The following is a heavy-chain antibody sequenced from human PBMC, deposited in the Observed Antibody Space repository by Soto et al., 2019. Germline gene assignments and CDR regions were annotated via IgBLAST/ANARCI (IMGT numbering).Heavy chain of an antibody. J-gene: IGHJ6*02. D-gene: IGHD2-2*01. CDR2: IYYSGTT. CDR3: ARLHGYCISSSCHGHYAMDV. V-gene: IGHV4-39*01. CDR1: SASISSSSYT. Sequence: QLQLQESGPGLVKPSETLSLTCTVSSASISSSSYTWGWIRQPPGKVLEWIGSIYYSGTTYYNPSRNSRVTVSVATSKNQFSLKVTSVTAADTAVYYCARLHGYCISSSCHGHYAMDVWGQGTTVTVSS.